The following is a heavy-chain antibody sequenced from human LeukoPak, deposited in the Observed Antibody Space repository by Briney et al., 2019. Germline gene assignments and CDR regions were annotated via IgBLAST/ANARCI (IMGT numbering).Heavy chain of an antibody. CDR2: IIPIFGTA. CDR3: ARGTNRITIFGVVAPNYYYYYMDV. Sequence: SVKVSCKASGGTFSSYAISWVRQAPGQGLEWMGGIIPIFGTANYAQKFQGRVTITADESTSTAYMELSSLRSEDTAVYYCARGTNRITIFGVVAPNYYYYYMDVWGKGTTVTVSS. D-gene: IGHD3-3*01. CDR1: GGTFSSYA. J-gene: IGHJ6*03. V-gene: IGHV1-69*13.